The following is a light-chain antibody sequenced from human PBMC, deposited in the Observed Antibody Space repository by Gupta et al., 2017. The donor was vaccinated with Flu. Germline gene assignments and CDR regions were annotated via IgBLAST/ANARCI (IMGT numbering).Light chain of an antibody. CDR1: QSLLHSNGYNY. CDR2: LGS. J-gene: IGKJ1*01. Sequence: EIVMTQSPLSLPVTPGKPASISCRSSQSLLHSNGYNYLDWYLQKPGQSPQLLIYLGSNRASGVPDRFSGSGSGTDFTLKISRVEAEDVGVYYCMQALQTWTFGQGTKVEIK. V-gene: IGKV2-28*01. CDR3: MQALQTWT.